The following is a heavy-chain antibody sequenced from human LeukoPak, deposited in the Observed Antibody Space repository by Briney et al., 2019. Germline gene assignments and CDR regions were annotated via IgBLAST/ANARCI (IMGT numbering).Heavy chain of an antibody. J-gene: IGHJ2*01. D-gene: IGHD3-10*01. CDR1: GGTFSSYA. CDR3: ARDYYGSGSYPSPPSSHL. Sequence: SVKVSCKASGGTFSSYAISWVRQAPGQGLEWMGRIIPILGIANYAQKFQGRVTITADKSTSTAYMELSSLRSEDTAVYYCARDYYGSGSYPSPPSSHLWGRGTLATVSS. V-gene: IGHV1-69*04. CDR2: IIPILGIA.